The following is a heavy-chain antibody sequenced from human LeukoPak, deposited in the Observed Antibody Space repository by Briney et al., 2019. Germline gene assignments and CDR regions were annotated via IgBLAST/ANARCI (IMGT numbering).Heavy chain of an antibody. D-gene: IGHD2-15*01. CDR3: AGGTIVGGFDP. CDR2: INRSGST. Sequence: PSETLSLTCAVYGGSFSGYYWSWIRQPPGKGLEWIGEINRSGSTNYNPSLKSRVTISVDTSKNQFSLKLSSVTAADTAVYYCAGGTIVGGFDPWGQGTLVTVSS. V-gene: IGHV4-34*01. J-gene: IGHJ5*02. CDR1: GGSFSGYY.